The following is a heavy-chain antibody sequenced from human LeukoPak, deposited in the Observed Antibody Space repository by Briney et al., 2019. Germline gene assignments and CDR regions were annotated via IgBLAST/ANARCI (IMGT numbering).Heavy chain of an antibody. V-gene: IGHV3-30*02. J-gene: IGHJ3*02. D-gene: IGHD1-26*01. CDR3: VKDYSGTDGLDI. Sequence: GGSLRLSCAASGFSFSSYGMHWVRQAPGKGLEGVAFIRHDGSKKYYADSVKGRFTISRDNSKNTLYLQMNSLRSEDTAVYYCVKDYSGTDGLDIWGQGTRGTVS. CDR1: GFSFSSYG. CDR2: IRHDGSKK.